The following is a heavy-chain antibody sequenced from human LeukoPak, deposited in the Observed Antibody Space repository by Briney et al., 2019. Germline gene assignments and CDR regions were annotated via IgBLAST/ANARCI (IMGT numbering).Heavy chain of an antibody. D-gene: IGHD5-18*01. Sequence: SETLSLTCTVSGGSICSSRYYWGWIRQPPGKGLEWIGSIYYSGSTYYNPSLKSRVTISVDTSKNQFSLKLSSVTAADTAVYYCAARYGIMFDPWGEGTLVTVSS. CDR3: AARYGIMFDP. CDR2: IYYSGST. J-gene: IGHJ5*02. CDR1: GGSICSSRYY. V-gene: IGHV4-39*07.